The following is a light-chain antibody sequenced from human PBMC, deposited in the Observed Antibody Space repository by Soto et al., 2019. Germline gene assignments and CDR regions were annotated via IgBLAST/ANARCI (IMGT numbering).Light chain of an antibody. V-gene: IGKV3-20*01. CDR1: QSVSSSF. Sequence: EIVLTQSPGTRSLSPGERASLSGRASQSVSSSFLAWYQQKPDQAPRLLIYGASSRATGIPDRFSGSGSGTDFTLTISRLDPEDFAVYYCQQYNSSPYTFGQGTKLEIK. CDR2: GAS. J-gene: IGKJ2*01. CDR3: QQYNSSPYT.